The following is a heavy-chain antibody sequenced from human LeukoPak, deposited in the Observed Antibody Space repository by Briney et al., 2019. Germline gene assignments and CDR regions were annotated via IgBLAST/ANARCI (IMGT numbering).Heavy chain of an antibody. V-gene: IGHV3-74*01. J-gene: IGHJ4*02. CDR3: TREGMALVNFDY. Sequence: GGSLRLSCAASGFTVSSNYMSWVRQAPGKGLVWVSRINSDGSNTKYADSVKGRFTISRDNAKNTLYLQMNSLRGEDTAVYYCTREGMALVNFDYWGQGTLVTVSS. CDR1: GFTVSSNY. D-gene: IGHD4-23*01. CDR2: INSDGSNT.